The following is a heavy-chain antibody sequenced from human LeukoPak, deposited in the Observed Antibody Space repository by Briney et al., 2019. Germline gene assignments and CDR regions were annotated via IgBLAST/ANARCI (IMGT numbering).Heavy chain of an antibody. CDR1: GGTFSSYA. CDR3: AREGVAATPLGVFDP. J-gene: IGHJ5*02. V-gene: IGHV1-69*13. D-gene: IGHD2-15*01. CDR2: IIPIFGTA. Sequence: ASVKVSCKASGGTFSSYAISWVRQAPGQGLEWMGGIIPIFGTANYAQKFQGRVTITADESTSTAYMELSSLRSEGTAVYYCAREGVAATPLGVFDPWGQGTLVTVSS.